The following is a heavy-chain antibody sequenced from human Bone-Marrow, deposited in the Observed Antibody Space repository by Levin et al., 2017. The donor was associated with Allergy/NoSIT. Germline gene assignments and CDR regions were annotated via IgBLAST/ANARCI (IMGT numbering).Heavy chain of an antibody. CDR2: INPYNGRT. Sequence: ASVKVSCKTSGYTFDNFGLTWVRQAPGQGLEWMGWINPYNGRTNSARKCQGRLSMTTDTSTTTAYMEVRSLRSDDTAIYFCARDHEYTNSALMFWGQGTLVTVSS. J-gene: IGHJ4*02. D-gene: IGHD2-2*02. CDR1: GYTFDNFG. CDR3: ARDHEYTNSALMF. V-gene: IGHV1-18*01.